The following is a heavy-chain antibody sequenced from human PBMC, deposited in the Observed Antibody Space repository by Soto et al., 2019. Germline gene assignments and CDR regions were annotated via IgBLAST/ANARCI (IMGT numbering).Heavy chain of an antibody. J-gene: IGHJ4*02. D-gene: IGHD3-10*01. Sequence: EVQLVESGGGLVKPGGSLRLSCAASGFTFSSYSMNWVRQAPGKGLEWVSSISSSSSYIYYADSVKGRFTISRDNAKNSLYLQMNSLRAEDTAVYYCAGGITMVRGSLVYYFDYWGQGTLVTVSS. CDR1: GFTFSSYS. CDR3: AGGITMVRGSLVYYFDY. V-gene: IGHV3-21*01. CDR2: ISSSSSYI.